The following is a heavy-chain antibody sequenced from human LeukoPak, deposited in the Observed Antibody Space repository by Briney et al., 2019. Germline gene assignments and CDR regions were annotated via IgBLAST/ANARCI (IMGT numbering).Heavy chain of an antibody. CDR1: GGSISSYY. CDR3: ARGRKRVTSTRSDWFDP. J-gene: IGHJ5*02. CDR2: IYYSGST. Sequence: PSETLSLTCTVSGGSISSYYWSWIRQPPGKGLEWIGYIYYSGSTNYNPSLKSRVTISVDTSKNQFSLKLRSVTAADTAVYYCARGRKRVTSTRSDWFDPWGQGTLVTVSS. V-gene: IGHV4-59*01. D-gene: IGHD1-14*01.